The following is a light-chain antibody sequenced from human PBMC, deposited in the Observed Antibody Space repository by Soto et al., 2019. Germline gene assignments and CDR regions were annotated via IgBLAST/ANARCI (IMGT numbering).Light chain of an antibody. V-gene: IGKV4-1*01. Sequence: DIVMTQSPDSLAVSLGARATINCKSSQSVLYSSNNKNYLAWDQQRPGQHPKLLIYWASTRESGVTDRFRGSGSGTDLTLTITSLQAEDGAVYYCQKYESTPPTVGQGTNLGIK. CDR3: QKYESTPPT. CDR2: WAS. J-gene: IGKJ2*01. CDR1: QSVLYSSNNKNY.